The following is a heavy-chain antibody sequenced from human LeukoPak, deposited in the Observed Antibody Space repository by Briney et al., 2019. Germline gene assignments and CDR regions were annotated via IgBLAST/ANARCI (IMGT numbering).Heavy chain of an antibody. J-gene: IGHJ4*02. Sequence: GGSLRLSCAASGFTFSSYTMNWVRQAPGKGLEWVSFISTSSSYIYYADSVKGRFTISRDNAKNSLYLQMNSLRAEDTAVYYCARVRWLSAAGTEGNFDYWGQGTLGTVSS. CDR3: ARVRWLSAAGTEGNFDY. D-gene: IGHD6-13*01. CDR1: GFTFSSYT. V-gene: IGHV3-21*01. CDR2: ISTSSSYI.